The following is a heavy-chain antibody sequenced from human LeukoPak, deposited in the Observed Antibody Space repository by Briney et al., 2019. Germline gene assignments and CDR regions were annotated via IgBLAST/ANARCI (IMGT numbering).Heavy chain of an antibody. CDR2: IYYSGST. J-gene: IGHJ6*02. Sequence: SETLSLTRTVSGGSISSSSYYWGWIRQPPGKGLEWIGSIYYSGSTYYNPSLKSRVTISVDTSKNQFSLKLSSVTAADTAVYYCARHGSGSWTNYGMDVWGQGTTVTVSS. V-gene: IGHV4-39*01. CDR1: GGSISSSSYY. CDR3: ARHGSGSWTNYGMDV. D-gene: IGHD3-10*01.